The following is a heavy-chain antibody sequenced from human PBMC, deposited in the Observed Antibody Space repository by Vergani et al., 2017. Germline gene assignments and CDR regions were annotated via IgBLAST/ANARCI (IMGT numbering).Heavy chain of an antibody. J-gene: IGHJ4*02. Sequence: VSCKASGYTFTSYGISWVRQAPGQGLEWMGWISAYNGNTNYAQKLQGRVTMTTDTSTSTAYMELRSLRSDDTAVYYCATWGPYCSGGSCYDYWGQGTQVTVSS. V-gene: IGHV1-18*01. CDR2: ISAYNGNT. D-gene: IGHD2-15*01. CDR1: GYTFTSYG. CDR3: ATWGPYCSGGSCYDY.